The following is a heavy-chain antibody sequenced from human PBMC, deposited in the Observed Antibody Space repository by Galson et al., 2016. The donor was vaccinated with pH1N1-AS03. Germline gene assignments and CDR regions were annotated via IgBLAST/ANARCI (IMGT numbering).Heavy chain of an antibody. CDR3: ARGRFLDWFPDDY. Sequence: SLRLSCAASGFTFSDYWMHWVRQAPGKGLVWVSGLTSDGSIPTHADSVKGRFTISRDNAKNTLYLQMNSLRVEDTAMYYCARGRFLDWFPDDYWGQGTLVTVSS. J-gene: IGHJ4*02. D-gene: IGHD3/OR15-3a*01. CDR1: GFTFSDYW. V-gene: IGHV3-74*01. CDR2: LTSDGSIP.